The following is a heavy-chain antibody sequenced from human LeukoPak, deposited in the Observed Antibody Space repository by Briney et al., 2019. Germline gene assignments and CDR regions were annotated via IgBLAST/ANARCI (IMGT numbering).Heavy chain of an antibody. Sequence: GESLKISYKGSGYTFTSNWIGWVRQKPGKGLEWMGIIYPGDSDTRYSPSFQGQVTISADKSISTAYLQWSSLKASDTAMHYCARHQLGFDYWGQGTLVTVSS. J-gene: IGHJ4*02. CDR2: IYPGDSDT. D-gene: IGHD6-13*01. V-gene: IGHV5-51*01. CDR1: GYTFTSNW. CDR3: ARHQLGFDY.